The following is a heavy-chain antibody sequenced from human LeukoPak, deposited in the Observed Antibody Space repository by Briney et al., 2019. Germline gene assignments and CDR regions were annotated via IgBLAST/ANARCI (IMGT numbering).Heavy chain of an antibody. D-gene: IGHD6-19*01. CDR3: AKSGYTSVWPFDS. J-gene: IGHJ4*02. CDR2: ITADGYST. V-gene: IGHV3-23*01. Sequence: GGSLRLSCAASGFTFSSYAMGWVRQAPGKGLEWVSSITADGYSTYSADSVKGRITISRDNSKHTLYLQMNSLRAEDTAVYYCAKSGYTSVWPFDSRGQGTLVTVSS. CDR1: GFTFSSYA.